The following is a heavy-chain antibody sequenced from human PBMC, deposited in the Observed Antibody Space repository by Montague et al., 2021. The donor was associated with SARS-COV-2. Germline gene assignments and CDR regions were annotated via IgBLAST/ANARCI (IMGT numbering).Heavy chain of an antibody. CDR2: TYYRSKWYN. D-gene: IGHD2-21*02. Sequence: CAISGDSVSSNIATWNWIRQSPSRGLEWLGRTYYRSKWYNDYAVSVKSRAIINPDTSNNRISLQLNSVTPEDTAVYYCARAYCGGDCYFYWYCDLWGRGTLVAVTS. CDR3: ARAYCGGDCYFYWYCDL. CDR1: GDSVSSNIAT. J-gene: IGHJ2*01. V-gene: IGHV6-1*01.